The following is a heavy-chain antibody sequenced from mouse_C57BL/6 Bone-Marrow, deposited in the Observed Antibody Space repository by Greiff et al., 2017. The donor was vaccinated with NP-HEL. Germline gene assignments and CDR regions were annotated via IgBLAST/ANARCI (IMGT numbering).Heavy chain of an antibody. D-gene: IGHD2-4*01. J-gene: IGHJ4*01. CDR2: ISYDGSN. CDR1: GYSITSGYY. Sequence: DVQLQESGPGLVKPSQSLSLTCSVTGYSITSGYYWNWIRQFPGNKLEWMGYISYDGSNNYNPSLKNRISITHDTSKNQFFLKLNSVTTEDTATYYCARDPYYDPYYAMDYWGQGTSVTVSS. CDR3: ARDPYYDPYYAMDY. V-gene: IGHV3-6*01.